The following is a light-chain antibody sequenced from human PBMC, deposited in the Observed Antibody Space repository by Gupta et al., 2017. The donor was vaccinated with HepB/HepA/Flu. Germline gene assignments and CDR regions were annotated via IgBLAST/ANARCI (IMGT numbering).Light chain of an antibody. V-gene: IGLV2-11*01. CDR3: GSYAGSYTYVI. Sequence: QSALTQPRSVSGSPGQSVTISCTGTSSDVGSYNYVYWYQQHPGKAPKLMISGVSKRPSGVPERFSGSKSGNTASLTIAGLQAEDEADYYCGSYAGSYTYVIFGGGTKLTVL. CDR2: GVS. CDR1: SSDVGSYNY. J-gene: IGLJ2*01.